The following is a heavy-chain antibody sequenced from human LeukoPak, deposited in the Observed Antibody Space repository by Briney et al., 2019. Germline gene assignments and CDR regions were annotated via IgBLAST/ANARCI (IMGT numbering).Heavy chain of an antibody. CDR3: AKSRTWELLYYFDY. J-gene: IGHJ4*02. CDR1: GFTFSDYY. Sequence: PGGSLRLSCAASGFTFSDYYMSWVRQAPGKGLEWVSAISGSGGSTYYADSVKGRFTISRDNSKNTLYLQMNSLRAEDTAVYYCAKSRTWELLYYFDYWGQGTLVTVSS. CDR2: ISGSGGST. V-gene: IGHV3-23*01. D-gene: IGHD1-26*01.